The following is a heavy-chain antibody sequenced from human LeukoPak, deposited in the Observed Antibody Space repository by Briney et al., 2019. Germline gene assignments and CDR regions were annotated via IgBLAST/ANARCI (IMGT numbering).Heavy chain of an antibody. CDR1: GGTFSSYA. CDR3: ATYTAMVLFDY. Sequence: SSVEVSCKASGGTFSSYAISRVRQAPGQGVEWMGGIIPIFGTANYAQKFQGRVTITADESTSTAYMELSSLRSEDTAVYYCATYTAMVLFDYWGQGTLVTVSS. CDR2: IIPIFGTA. V-gene: IGHV1-69*13. J-gene: IGHJ4*02. D-gene: IGHD5-18*01.